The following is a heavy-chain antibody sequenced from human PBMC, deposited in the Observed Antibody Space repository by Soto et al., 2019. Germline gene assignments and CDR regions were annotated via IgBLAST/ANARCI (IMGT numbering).Heavy chain of an antibody. CDR2: SIGSGGSK. Sequence: GGSLRLSCAASGFTFSSDAMSWGRQAPGKGLEWVSASIGSGGSKNYEDSVKGRFTISRDNSNNTLYLQMNSLRAEDTAVYYCAKGTYDILTGPRGELDYWGQGTLVTVSS. V-gene: IGHV3-23*01. D-gene: IGHD3-9*01. CDR3: AKGTYDILTGPRGELDY. CDR1: GFTFSSDA. J-gene: IGHJ4*02.